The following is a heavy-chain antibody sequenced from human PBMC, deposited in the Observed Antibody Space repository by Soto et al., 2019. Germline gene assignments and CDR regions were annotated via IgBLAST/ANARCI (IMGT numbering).Heavy chain of an antibody. Sequence: GGSLRLSCTASGFTFGDYAMSWFRQAPGKGLEWVGFIRSKASGGTTEYAASVKGRFTISRDDSKSIAYLQMDSLETEDTAVYYCTRDRVPRHFDYRGQGTLVTVPS. CDR1: GFTFGDYA. V-gene: IGHV3-49*03. CDR2: IRSKASGGTT. D-gene: IGHD3-10*01. J-gene: IGHJ4*02. CDR3: TRDRVPRHFDY.